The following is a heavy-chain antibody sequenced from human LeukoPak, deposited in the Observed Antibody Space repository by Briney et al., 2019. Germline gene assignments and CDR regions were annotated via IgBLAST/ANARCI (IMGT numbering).Heavy chain of an antibody. CDR1: GFTFSSYA. D-gene: IGHD3-22*01. V-gene: IGHV3-30-3*01. Sequence: PGRSLRLSCAASGFTFSSYAMHWVRQAPGKGLEWAAVISYDGSNKYYADSVKGRFTISRDNSKNTLYLQMNSLRAEDTAVYYCARDRGDYYDSSGPLDYWGQGTLVTVSS. CDR3: ARDRGDYYDSSGPLDY. CDR2: ISYDGSNK. J-gene: IGHJ4*02.